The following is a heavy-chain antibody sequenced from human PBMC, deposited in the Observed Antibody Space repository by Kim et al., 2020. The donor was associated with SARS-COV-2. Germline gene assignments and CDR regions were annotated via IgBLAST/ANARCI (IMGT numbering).Heavy chain of an antibody. CDR3: ARAPRYDYIWGSYRYTVLEADGFDY. J-gene: IGHJ4*02. D-gene: IGHD3-16*02. CDR2: INTNTGNP. Sequence: ASVKVSCKASGYTFTSYAMNWVRQAPGQGLEWMGWINTNTGNPTYAQGFTGRFVFSLDTSVSTAYLQISSLKAEDTAVYYCARAPRYDYIWGSYRYTVLEADGFDYWGQGTLVTVSS. V-gene: IGHV7-4-1*02. CDR1: GYTFTSYA.